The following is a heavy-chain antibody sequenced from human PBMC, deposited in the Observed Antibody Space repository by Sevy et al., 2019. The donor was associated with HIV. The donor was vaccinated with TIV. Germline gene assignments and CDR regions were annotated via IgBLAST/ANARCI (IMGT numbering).Heavy chain of an antibody. D-gene: IGHD6-19*01. CDR2: IYYSGST. CDR3: ARDLRQSLGKYYYYYGMDV. Sequence: SETLSLTCTVSGGSISSYYWSWIRQPPGKGLEWIGYIYYSGSTKYNPSLKSRVTISVDTSKNQFSLKLSSVTAADTAVYYCARDLRQSLGKYYYYYGMDVWGQGTTVTVSS. CDR1: GGSISSYY. J-gene: IGHJ6*02. V-gene: IGHV4-59*01.